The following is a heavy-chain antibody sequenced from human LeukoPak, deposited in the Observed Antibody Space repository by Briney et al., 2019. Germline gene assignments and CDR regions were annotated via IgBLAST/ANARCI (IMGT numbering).Heavy chain of an antibody. D-gene: IGHD6-13*01. CDR1: GLSFIVKG. CDR3: ARGLRSISRVYGLVTENWFGA. Sequence: PGGPRKLSLLGPGLSFIVKGLHWSGQPQGKGQGGGTLFSKDRSNKYYAEFVKRRFTISRENSKKTLYLQMNSLRPEDTAVYYCARGLRSISRVYGLVTENWFGAWGQGTPVIVSS. J-gene: IGHJ5*02. V-gene: IGHV3-30*01. CDR2: FSKDRSNK.